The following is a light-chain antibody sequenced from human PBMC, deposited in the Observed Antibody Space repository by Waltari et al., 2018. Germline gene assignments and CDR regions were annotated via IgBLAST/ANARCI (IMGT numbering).Light chain of an antibody. CDR3: QQCDRSPLT. CDR2: GAS. J-gene: IGKJ4*01. CDR1: QSVTSSY. V-gene: IGKV3-20*01. Sequence: IVLTQSPGTLSLSPGDRATLSCRASQSVTSSYLAWYQQKPGQAPRLLIYGASTRATGIPDRFSGSGSGTDFTLTISRLEPEDFAVYYCQQCDRSPLTFGGGTKVEIK.